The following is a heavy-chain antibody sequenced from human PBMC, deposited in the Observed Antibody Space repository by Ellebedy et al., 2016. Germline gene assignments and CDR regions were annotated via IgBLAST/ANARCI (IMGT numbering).Heavy chain of an antibody. J-gene: IGHJ6*02. CDR1: GGSFSGYY. D-gene: IGHD6-19*01. V-gene: IGHV4-34*01. CDR3: ARDVAVHGNYGMDV. Sequence: SETLSLXXAVYGGSFSGYYWSWIRQPPGKGLEWIGEINHSGSTNYNPSLKSRVTISLDTSKNQFSLNLSSVTAANTAVYYCARDVAVHGNYGMDVWGQGTTVTVSS. CDR2: INHSGST.